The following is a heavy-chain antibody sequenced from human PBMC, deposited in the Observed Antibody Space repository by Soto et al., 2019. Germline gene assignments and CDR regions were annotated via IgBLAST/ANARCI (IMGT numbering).Heavy chain of an antibody. CDR3: ARDQAGPGSNWFDP. CDR1: GGSISSYY. J-gene: IGHJ5*02. D-gene: IGHD6-13*01. V-gene: IGHV4-59*01. Sequence: ETLSLTCTVSGGSISSYYWSWIRQPPGKGLEWIGYIYYSGSTNYNPSLKSRVTISVDTSKNQFSLKLSSVTAADTAVYYCARDQAGPGSNWFDPWGQGTLVTVSS. CDR2: IYYSGST.